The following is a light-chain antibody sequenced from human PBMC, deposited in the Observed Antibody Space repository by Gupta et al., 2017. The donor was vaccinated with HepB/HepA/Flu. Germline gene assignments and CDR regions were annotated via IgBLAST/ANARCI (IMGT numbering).Light chain of an antibody. J-gene: IGKJ1*01. CDR2: GAS. V-gene: IGKV3-15*01. CDR1: QSVSYN. CDR3: QQDNTWWT. Sequence: EIVMTQSPATLSVSPGERATLSCRASQSVSYNLAWYQQKPGQAPRLLIYGASARATGVTDRCSGSGEGKEFTLTSSSLQYEDGEGYYWQQDNTWWTFGQGTKVEIK.